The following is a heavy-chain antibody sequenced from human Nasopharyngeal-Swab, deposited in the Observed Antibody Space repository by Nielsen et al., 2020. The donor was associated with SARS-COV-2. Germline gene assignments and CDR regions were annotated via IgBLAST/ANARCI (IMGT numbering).Heavy chain of an antibody. V-gene: IGHV3-30*03. CDR2: IATDASNE. J-gene: IGHJ4*02. CDR1: GFTFSSFG. CDR3: ARDAPAHYGAFY. D-gene: IGHD4-17*01. Sequence: GESLKISCAASGFTFSSFGMHRVRQAPGKGLEWVASIATDASNEHYGDSVKGRFSISRDSSKKTLYLQMDSLRGEDTAVYYCARDAPAHYGAFYWGRGTLVTVSS.